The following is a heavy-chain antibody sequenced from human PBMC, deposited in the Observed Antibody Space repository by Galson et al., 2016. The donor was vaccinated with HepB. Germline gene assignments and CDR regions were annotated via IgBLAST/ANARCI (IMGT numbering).Heavy chain of an antibody. CDR1: GFTFSSYT. V-gene: IGHV3-48*02. J-gene: IGHJ6*02. Sequence: SLRLSCAASGFTFSSYTMNWVRQAPGKGLEWVSYISSNGATIYYADSVKGRFTLTRDNAKNSLSLQMNSLREEDTAVYFCARVLFGSGSYLGLDVWGQGATVTGSS. D-gene: IGHD3-10*01. CDR2: ISSNGATI. CDR3: ARVLFGSGSYLGLDV.